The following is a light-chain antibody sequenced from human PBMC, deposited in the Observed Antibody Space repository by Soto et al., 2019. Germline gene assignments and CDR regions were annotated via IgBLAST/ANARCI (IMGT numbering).Light chain of an antibody. V-gene: IGKV3-20*01. J-gene: IGKJ4*01. CDR1: QSVSSSF. Sequence: EIVLTQSPGTLSLSPGEGATLSCRVSQSVSSSFLAWYQQKPGQAPRLLIYGASSRATGIPDRFSGSGSGTDFSLTISRLEPEDFAVYYCQQYGSSPVTFGGGTKVEIK. CDR2: GAS. CDR3: QQYGSSPVT.